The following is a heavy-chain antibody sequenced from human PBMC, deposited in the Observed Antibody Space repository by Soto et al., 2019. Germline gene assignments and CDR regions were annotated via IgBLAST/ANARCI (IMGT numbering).Heavy chain of an antibody. CDR2: INPNSGGT. D-gene: IGHD6-19*01. CDR3: ARVDGYSSGWYVGDIDY. V-gene: IGHV1-2*02. Sequence: ASLKVSCKASGYTFTGYYMHWVRQAPGQGLEWMGWINPNSGGTNYAQKFQGRVTMNRDTSISTAYMELSRLRSDDTAVYYCARVDGYSSGWYVGDIDYWGQGTLVTVSS. J-gene: IGHJ4*02. CDR1: GYTFTGYY.